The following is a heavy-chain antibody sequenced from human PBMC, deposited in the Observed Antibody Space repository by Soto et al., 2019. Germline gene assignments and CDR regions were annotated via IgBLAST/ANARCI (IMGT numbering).Heavy chain of an antibody. D-gene: IGHD2-15*01. V-gene: IGHV1-3*05. CDR3: AREVHGGHIYFDY. CDR1: GYTFTTSG. Sequence: QVHLVQSGPEEKKPGASVKVTCRTSGYTFTTSGVQWVRQAPGQGLEWMGWINGGSGETRYSQKFQGRVTISRDTSASTAYMELISLTSEDTAVYYCAREVHGGHIYFDYWGQGSLVTVSS. J-gene: IGHJ4*02. CDR2: INGGSGET.